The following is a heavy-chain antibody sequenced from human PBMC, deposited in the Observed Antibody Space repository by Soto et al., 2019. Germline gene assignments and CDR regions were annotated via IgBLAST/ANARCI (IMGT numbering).Heavy chain of an antibody. CDR3: AELFVYSTNFDP. CDR2: ISYDGSNK. D-gene: IGHD2-2*01. J-gene: IGHJ5*02. CDR1: GFTFSSYG. Sequence: GGSLRLSCAASGFTFSSYGMHWVRQAPGKGLEWVAVISYDGSNKYYADSVKGRFTISRDNSKNTLYLQMNSLRAEDTAVYYCAELFVYSTNFDPWGQGTLVTVSS. V-gene: IGHV3-30*18.